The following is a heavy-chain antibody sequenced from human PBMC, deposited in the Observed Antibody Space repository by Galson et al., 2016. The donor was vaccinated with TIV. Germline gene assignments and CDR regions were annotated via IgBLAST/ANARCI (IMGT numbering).Heavy chain of an antibody. CDR3: ARDLMTSVTTPFDY. CDR1: GYPFAGQY. V-gene: IGHV1-2*02. CDR2: INPNGGDT. J-gene: IGHJ4*02. D-gene: IGHD4-17*01. Sequence: SCKASGYPFAGQYLHWVRQAPGQGLEWMGWINPNGGDTNYAQKFQNRVTMTRDTSISTAYMELSSLRSDDTAVYYCARDLMTSVTTPFDYWGRGTLVAVSS.